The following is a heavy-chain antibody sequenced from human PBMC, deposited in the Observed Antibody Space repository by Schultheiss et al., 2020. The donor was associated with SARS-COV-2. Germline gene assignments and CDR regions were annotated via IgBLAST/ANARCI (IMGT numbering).Heavy chain of an antibody. Sequence: ASVKVSCKASGYTFTSYYMHWVRQAPGQGLEWMGWINPNSGGTNYAQKFQGRVTMTRDTSISTAYMELSRLRSVDTAVYYCARDRGTTGTTPANWFDPWGQGTLVTVSS. CDR2: INPNSGGT. J-gene: IGHJ5*02. CDR1: GYTFTSYY. V-gene: IGHV1-2*02. D-gene: IGHD1-1*01. CDR3: ARDRGTTGTTPANWFDP.